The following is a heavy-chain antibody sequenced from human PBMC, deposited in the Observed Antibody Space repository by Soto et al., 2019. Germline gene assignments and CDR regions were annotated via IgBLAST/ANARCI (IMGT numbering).Heavy chain of an antibody. CDR2: TWIFARGGNE. Sequence: GGSLRLSCATSTFTSGKLGIDCVRQAPGKGLGWEAATWIFARGGNENNADSVTGRLAISRDNSKHTAYLEMKSLRAEDTAVYYCGRDPYSGARYYLDLWGQGTQVTVSS. D-gene: IGHD1-26*01. CDR1: TFTSGKLG. CDR3: GRDPYSGARYYLDL. V-gene: IGHV3-33*07. J-gene: IGHJ4*02.